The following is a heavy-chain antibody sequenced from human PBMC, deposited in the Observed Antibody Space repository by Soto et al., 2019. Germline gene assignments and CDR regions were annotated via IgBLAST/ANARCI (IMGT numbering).Heavy chain of an antibody. CDR2: ISGSGGST. J-gene: IGHJ4*02. CDR3: AKDQWGATTVTTPFDY. V-gene: IGHV3-23*01. Sequence: EVQLLESGGGLVQPGGSLRLSCAASGFTFSSYAMSWVRQAPGKGLEWVSAISGSGGSTYYADSVKGRFTISRDNSKNTLYVQMNSLRAEDTAVYYCAKDQWGATTVTTPFDYWGQGTLVTVSS. D-gene: IGHD4-17*01. CDR1: GFTFSSYA.